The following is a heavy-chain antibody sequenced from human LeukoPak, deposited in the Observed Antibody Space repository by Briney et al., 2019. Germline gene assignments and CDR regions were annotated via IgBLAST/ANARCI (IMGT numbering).Heavy chain of an antibody. CDR3: ARGGSSWYPILGYYYYMDV. CDR1: GFTFSSYG. Sequence: PWGSLRLSCAASGFTFSSYGMSWVRKAPGKGLEWVANRKQDGSEKYYVDSVKGRFTISRDNAKSSLYLQINRLRAEDTAIYYCARGGSSWYPILGYYYYMDVWGKGTTVTISS. V-gene: IGHV3-7*01. CDR2: RKQDGSEK. D-gene: IGHD6-13*01. J-gene: IGHJ6*03.